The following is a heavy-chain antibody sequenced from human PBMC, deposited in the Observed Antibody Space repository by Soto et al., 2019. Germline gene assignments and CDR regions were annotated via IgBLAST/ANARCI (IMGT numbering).Heavy chain of an antibody. V-gene: IGHV1-2*02. J-gene: IGHJ4*02. CDR1: GYTFTDYY. D-gene: IGHD2-15*01. CDR3: ARDPGYCSGGRCCSNYYFDY. Sequence: SXKVSCKASGYTFTDYYMHWVRQAPGQGLEWMGWINLNSGGTNYAQKFRGRVTMTWDTSISTAYMELSRLRSDDTALYHCARDPGYCSGGRCCSNYYFDYWGQGTLVTVSS. CDR2: INLNSGGT.